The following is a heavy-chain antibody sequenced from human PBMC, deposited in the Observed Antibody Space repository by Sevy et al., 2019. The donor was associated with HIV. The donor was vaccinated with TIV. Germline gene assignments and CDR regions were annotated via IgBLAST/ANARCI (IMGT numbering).Heavy chain of an antibody. J-gene: IGHJ5*02. CDR2: ISYDGRNK. D-gene: IGHD4-17*01. Sequence: GGSLRLSCAASGFTFSSYAMHWVRQAPGKGLEWVAVISYDGRNKYYADSVKGRFTISRDNSKNTLHLQMNSLRAEDTAVYYCARDQHDYAGNIRTGWLDPWGQGTLVTVSS. CDR3: ARDQHDYAGNIRTGWLDP. V-gene: IGHV3-30*04. CDR1: GFTFSSYA.